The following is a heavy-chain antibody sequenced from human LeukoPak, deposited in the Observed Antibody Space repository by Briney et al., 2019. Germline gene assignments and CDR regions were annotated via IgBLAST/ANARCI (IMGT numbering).Heavy chain of an antibody. Sequence: GGSLRLSCAASGFSFSSYWMHWVHQAPGKGLVWVSRLNGDGSSTSYLDSVRGRLTISRDNTKNTLYLHMNSLRAEDTGVYYCARERWNSEAFDIWGQGTVVTISS. CDR1: GFSFSSYW. J-gene: IGHJ3*02. V-gene: IGHV3-74*01. CDR3: ARERWNSEAFDI. D-gene: IGHD1-7*01. CDR2: LNGDGSST.